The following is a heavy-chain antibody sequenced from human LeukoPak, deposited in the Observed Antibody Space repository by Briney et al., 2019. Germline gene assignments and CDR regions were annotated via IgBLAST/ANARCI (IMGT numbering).Heavy chain of an antibody. CDR3: AKDASYSGTYIANFDY. CDR1: GFTFSSYA. D-gene: IGHD1-26*01. Sequence: PGGSLRLSCAASGFTFSSYAMSWVRQAPGKGLEWVSSITGGGYSTYYADSVKGRSTISRDNSGNTLFLHMDSLRAEDTAVYYCAKDASYSGTYIANFDYWGQGTLVTVSS. V-gene: IGHV3-23*01. J-gene: IGHJ4*02. CDR2: ITGGGYST.